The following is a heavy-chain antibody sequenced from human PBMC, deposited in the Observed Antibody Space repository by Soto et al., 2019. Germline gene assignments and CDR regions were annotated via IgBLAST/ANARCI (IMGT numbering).Heavy chain of an antibody. CDR3: ARWFGDSCYLDS. J-gene: IGHJ4*02. D-gene: IGHD3-10*01. CDR1: GGSINSGGHYY. CDR2: FYYSGNT. V-gene: IGHV4-31*03. Sequence: PSETLSLTCTVSGGSINSGGHYYWTWIRQYPGKGLEWIGYFYYSGNTYYNPSLSGRITISVDTSMNRFSLKLNSVSAADTAVYYCARWFGDSCYLDSWGQGTLVTVSS.